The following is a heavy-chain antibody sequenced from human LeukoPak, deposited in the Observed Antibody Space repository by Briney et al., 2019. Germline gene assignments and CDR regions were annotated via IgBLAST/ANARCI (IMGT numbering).Heavy chain of an antibody. V-gene: IGHV6-1*01. J-gene: IGHJ3*02. Sequence: SQTLSLTCDISGDSVSNSAVAWNWIRQSPSRGLESLGRTHYRTKWSSDYAVFVKSRISINPDTSKNQFSLHLNSVTLEDTAVYYCARQTGPLDIWGQGTRVTVSS. CDR2: THYRTKWSS. CDR3: ARQTGPLDI. CDR1: GDSVSNSAVA.